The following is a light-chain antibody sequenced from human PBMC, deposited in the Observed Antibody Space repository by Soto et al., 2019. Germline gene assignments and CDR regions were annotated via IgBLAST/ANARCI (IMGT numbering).Light chain of an antibody. CDR1: QSVRSS. CDR3: QQYNDWPFT. Sequence: TQSPSTLSLSPGERAALSCRASQSVRSSSLAWYQQNPGQAPRLLIYGASNRATGIPDRFSGSGSGTEFTLTISSLQSEDFAVYYCQQYNDWPFTFGPGTRWIS. CDR2: GAS. J-gene: IGKJ3*01. V-gene: IGKV3D-15*01.